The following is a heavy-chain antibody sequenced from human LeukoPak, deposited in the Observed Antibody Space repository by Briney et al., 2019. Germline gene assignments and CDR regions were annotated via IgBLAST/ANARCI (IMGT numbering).Heavy chain of an antibody. J-gene: IGHJ5*02. CDR1: GFTFSSYA. CDR2: ISYDGSNK. CDR3: ARDGRYCSSTSCRYNWFDP. V-gene: IGHV3-30-3*01. D-gene: IGHD2-2*01. Sequence: GGSLRLSCAASGFTFSSYAMHWVRQAPGKGLEWVAVISYDGSNKYYADSVKGRFTISRDNSKNTLYLQMNSLRAEDTAVYYCARDGRYCSSTSCRYNWFDPWGQGTLVTVSS.